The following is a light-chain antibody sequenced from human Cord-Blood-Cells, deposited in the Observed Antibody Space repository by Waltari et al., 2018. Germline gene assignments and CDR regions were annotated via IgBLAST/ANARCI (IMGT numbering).Light chain of an antibody. V-gene: IGKV1-5*03. Sequence: DIQMTQSPSTLSASVGDRVTITCRASQSISSWLAWYQQKPGKAPKLPIYKASSLESGXXSRFSGSGSGTEFTLTISSLQPDDFATYYCQQYNSYSRTFGQGTKVEIK. CDR2: KAS. J-gene: IGKJ1*01. CDR1: QSISSW. CDR3: QQYNSYSRT.